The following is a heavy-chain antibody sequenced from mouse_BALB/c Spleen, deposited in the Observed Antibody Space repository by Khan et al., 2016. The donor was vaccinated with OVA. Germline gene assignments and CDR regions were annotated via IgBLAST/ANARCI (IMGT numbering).Heavy chain of an antibody. D-gene: IGHD2-1*01. J-gene: IGHJ3*01. CDR1: GFNIKDTY. CDR2: IDPANGNT. V-gene: IGHV14-3*02. CDR3: ATLYGNHFAY. Sequence: KAGAELVKPGASVKLSCTASGFNIKDTYMHWVKQRPEQGLEWIGRIDPANGNTKYDPTFQDKATITADTSSNTAYLQLSSLTSEDTAVYYCATLYGNHFAYWGQGTLVSVSA.